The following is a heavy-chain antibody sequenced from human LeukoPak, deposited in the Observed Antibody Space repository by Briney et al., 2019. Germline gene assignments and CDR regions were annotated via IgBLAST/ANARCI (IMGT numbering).Heavy chain of an antibody. D-gene: IGHD2-15*01. V-gene: IGHV6-1*01. CDR3: ARDWIRCSGGSCYSTWFDP. J-gene: IGHJ5*02. CDR2: TYYKSRWYT. Sequence: SQTLSLTCAISGDSVSTNSVAWNWIRQSPSRGLEWLGRTYYKSRWYTDYSPSVKSRITINPDRSKNLVSLRLNSVTPEDTAVYYCARDWIRCSGGSCYSTWFDPWGQGTLVTVSS. CDR1: GDSVSTNSVA.